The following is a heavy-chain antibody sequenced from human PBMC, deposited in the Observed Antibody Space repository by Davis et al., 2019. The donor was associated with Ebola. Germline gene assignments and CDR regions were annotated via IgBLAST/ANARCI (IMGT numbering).Heavy chain of an antibody. Sequence: PGGSLRLSCTVSGGSISSYYWSWIRQPPGKGLEWIGYIYYSGSTNYNPSLKSRVTISVDTSKNQFSLKLSSVTAADTAVYYCARVASYSRATWYMDVWGKGTTVTVSS. D-gene: IGHD4-11*01. CDR3: ARVASYSRATWYMDV. V-gene: IGHV4-59*01. J-gene: IGHJ6*03. CDR1: GGSISSYY. CDR2: IYYSGST.